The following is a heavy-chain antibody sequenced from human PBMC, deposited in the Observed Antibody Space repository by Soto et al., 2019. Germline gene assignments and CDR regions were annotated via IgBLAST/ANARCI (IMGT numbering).Heavy chain of an antibody. CDR1: GGSVSSGSYY. CDR3: ARDSYYDSSGYYDY. V-gene: IGHV4-61*01. Sequence: QVQLQESGPGLVKPSETLSLTCTVSGGSVSSGSYYWSWIRQPPGKGLEWIGYIYYSGSTNYNPSLTSRVTISVDTSKNQFSLKLSSVTAADTAVYYCARDSYYDSSGYYDYWGQGTLVTVSS. D-gene: IGHD3-22*01. CDR2: IYYSGST. J-gene: IGHJ4*02.